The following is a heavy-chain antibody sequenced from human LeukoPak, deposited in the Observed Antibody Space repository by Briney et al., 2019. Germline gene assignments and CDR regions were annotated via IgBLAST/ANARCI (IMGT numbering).Heavy chain of an antibody. D-gene: IGHD4-23*01. CDR1: GGSISSGSYY. J-gene: IGHJ3*02. CDR3: ARDLVTGWYDAFDI. CDR2: IYTSGST. Sequence: SETLSLTCTVSGGSISSGSYYWSWIRQPAGKGLEWIGRIYTSGSTNYNPSLRSRVTISLDTSKNQFSLKLSSVTAADTAVYYCARDLVTGWYDAFDIWGQGTMVTVSS. V-gene: IGHV4-61*02.